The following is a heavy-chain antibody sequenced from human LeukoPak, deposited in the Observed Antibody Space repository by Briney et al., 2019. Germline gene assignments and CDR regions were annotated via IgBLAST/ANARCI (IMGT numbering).Heavy chain of an antibody. Sequence: GGSLRLSCAASGFTFDDYAMHWVRQAPGKGLEWVSLISGDGGSTYYADSVKGRFAISRDNSKNSLYLQMNSLRTEDTALYYCAKNWIEYGNSWGAFDIWGQGTMVTVSS. J-gene: IGHJ3*02. CDR2: ISGDGGST. CDR1: GFTFDDYA. V-gene: IGHV3-43*02. CDR3: AKNWIEYGNSWGAFDI. D-gene: IGHD6-6*01.